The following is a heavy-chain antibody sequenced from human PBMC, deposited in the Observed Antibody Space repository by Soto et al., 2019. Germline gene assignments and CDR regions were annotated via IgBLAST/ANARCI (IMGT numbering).Heavy chain of an antibody. CDR1: GGSIHSYY. J-gene: IGHJ5*01. CDR2: ISSGGSA. D-gene: IGHD2-8*01. Sequence: SDTLSLTFNVSGGSIHSYYWSWIRQPAGKGLEWIGRISSGGSAIYNPSLKSRVTISVDTSKNQFSLRMTSVTAADTAVYFCARDAYPNWFDXWGQVTLVTVSX. V-gene: IGHV4-4*07. CDR3: ARDAYPNWFDX.